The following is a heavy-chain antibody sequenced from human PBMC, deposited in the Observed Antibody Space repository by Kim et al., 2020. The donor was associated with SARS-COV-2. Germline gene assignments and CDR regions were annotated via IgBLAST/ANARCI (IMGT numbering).Heavy chain of an antibody. CDR1: GYTFTSYG. CDR2: ISAYNGNT. CDR3: ARDGYYYDSSDVFDY. V-gene: IGHV1-18*01. J-gene: IGHJ4*02. D-gene: IGHD3-22*01. Sequence: ASVKVSCKASGYTFTSYGISWVRQAPGQGLEWMGWISAYNGNTNYAQKLQGRVTMTTDTSTSTAYMELRSLRSDDTAVYYCARDGYYYDSSDVFDYWGQGTLVTVSS.